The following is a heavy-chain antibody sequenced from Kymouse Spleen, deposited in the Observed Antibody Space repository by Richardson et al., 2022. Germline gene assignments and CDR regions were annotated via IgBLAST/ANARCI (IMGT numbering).Heavy chain of an antibody. V-gene: IGHV3-15*01. Sequence: EVQLVESGGGLVKPGGSLRLSCAASGFTFSNAWMSWVRQAPGKGLEWVGRIKSKTDGGTTDYAAPVKGRFTISRDDSKNTLYLQMNSLKTEDTAVYYCTTELELPDYYYGMDVWGQGTTVTVSS. CDR2: IKSKTDGGTT. CDR3: TTELELPDYYYGMDV. D-gene: IGHD1-7*01. J-gene: IGHJ6*02. CDR1: GFTFSNAW.